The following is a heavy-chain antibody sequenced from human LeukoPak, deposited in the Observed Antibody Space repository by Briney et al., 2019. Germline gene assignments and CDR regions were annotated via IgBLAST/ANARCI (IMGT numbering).Heavy chain of an antibody. CDR3: ARESASVFSVIRGVGWFDP. CDR2: VHSTGYT. Sequence: SETLSLTCVVSGGSISNDYWNWIRQPAGRDLEWIGRVHSTGYTDYNPSLTSRVTMSVDTSKNQFSLNLKSVTAADTAVYYCARESASVFSVIRGVGWFDPWGQGTLVTVSS. V-gene: IGHV4-4*07. D-gene: IGHD3-10*01. J-gene: IGHJ5*02. CDR1: GGSISNDY.